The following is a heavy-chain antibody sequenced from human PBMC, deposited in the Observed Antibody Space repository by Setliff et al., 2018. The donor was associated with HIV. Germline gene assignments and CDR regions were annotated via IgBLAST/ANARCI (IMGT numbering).Heavy chain of an antibody. D-gene: IGHD6-6*01. Sequence: ASVKVSCKASGYTFTSYYMHWVRQAPGQGLEWMGIINPSGSSTSYAQRFQGRVTMTRDTSTSTVYMELSSLRSEDTAVYYCARWYGFHSSSSVLGFWGQGTLVTAPQ. J-gene: IGHJ4*02. CDR3: ARWYGFHSSSSVLGF. V-gene: IGHV1-46*01. CDR2: INPSGSST. CDR1: GYTFTSYY.